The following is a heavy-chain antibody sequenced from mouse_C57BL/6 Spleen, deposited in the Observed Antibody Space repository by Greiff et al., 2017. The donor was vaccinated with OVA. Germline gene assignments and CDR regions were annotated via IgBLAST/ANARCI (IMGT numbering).Heavy chain of an antibody. CDR1: GFTFSSYA. CDR2: ISSGGDYI. V-gene: IGHV5-9-1*02. Sequence: EVKLVESGEGLVKPGGSLKLSCAASGFTFSSYAMSWVRQTPEKRLEWVAYISSGGDYIYYADTVKGRFTISRDNARNTLYLQMSSLKSEDTAMYYCTREDYYGSMDYWGQGTSVTVSS. J-gene: IGHJ4*01. D-gene: IGHD1-1*01. CDR3: TREDYYGSMDY.